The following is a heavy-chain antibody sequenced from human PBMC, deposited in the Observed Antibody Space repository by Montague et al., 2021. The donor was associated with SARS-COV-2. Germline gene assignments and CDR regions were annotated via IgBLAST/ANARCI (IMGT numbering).Heavy chain of an antibody. Sequence: TLSLTCAVYGGSFSDYHWAWIRQSPGEGLEWIGQINYGGSTKYNPSLKSRVTISIDTSKNQFSLKLTSVTAADTAVYYCARGAPGYWGQGTLVTVSS. CDR1: GGSFSDYH. D-gene: IGHD1-1*01. J-gene: IGHJ4*02. V-gene: IGHV4-34*01. CDR3: ARGAPGY. CDR2: INYGGST.